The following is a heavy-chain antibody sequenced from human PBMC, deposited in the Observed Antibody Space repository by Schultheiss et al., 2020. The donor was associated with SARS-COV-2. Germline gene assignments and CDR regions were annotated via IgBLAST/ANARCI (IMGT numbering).Heavy chain of an antibody. Sequence: SETLSLTCAVYGGSFSGYYWSWIRQPPGKGLEWIGYIYYSGSTYYNPSLKSRVTISVDTSKNQFSLKLSSVTAADTAVYYCARRVATGPAPFDYWGQGTLVTVSS. J-gene: IGHJ4*02. CDR1: GGSFSGYY. CDR3: ARRVATGPAPFDY. V-gene: IGHV4-34*01. D-gene: IGHD5-12*01. CDR2: IYYSGST.